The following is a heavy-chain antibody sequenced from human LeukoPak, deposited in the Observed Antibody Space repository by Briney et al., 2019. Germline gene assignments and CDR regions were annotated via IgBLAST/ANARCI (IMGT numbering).Heavy chain of an antibody. J-gene: IGHJ4*02. CDR3: AKDDSSTTWDGLLDS. CDR1: GFSFDDYG. Sequence: GGSLRLSCAASGFSFDDYGMHWVRQAPGKGLEWLSLISWDGGYIYYADSVTGRFTISRDNNKNFLYLQMNSLGPEDTAFYYCAKDDSSTTWDGLLDSWGQGTLVTVSS. V-gene: IGHV3-43D*03. D-gene: IGHD1-14*01. CDR2: ISWDGGYI.